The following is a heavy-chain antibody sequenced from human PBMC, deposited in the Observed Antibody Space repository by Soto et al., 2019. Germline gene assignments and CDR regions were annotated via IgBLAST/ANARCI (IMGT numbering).Heavy chain of an antibody. CDR1: GFTFSDHY. D-gene: IGHD3-22*01. V-gene: IGHV3-72*01. CDR3: ARALLHDTTGYYYEN. CDR2: TRNRANSYTT. J-gene: IGHJ4*02. Sequence: PGGSLRLSCAASGFTFSDHYMDWVRQAPGEGLDWVGRTRNRANSYTTEYAASVKGRFTISRDDSKNSLYLQMNSLKTEDTAVYYCARALLHDTTGYYYENWGQGTLVTVSS.